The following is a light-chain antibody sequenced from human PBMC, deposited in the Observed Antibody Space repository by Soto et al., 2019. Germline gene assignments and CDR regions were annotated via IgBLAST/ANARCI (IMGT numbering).Light chain of an antibody. CDR2: GAS. V-gene: IGKV3-15*01. J-gene: IGKJ2*03. Sequence: EIVMTQSPATLSVSPGERATLSCRASQSVSSNLSWYQQKPGQAPRLLIYGASTRATGIPARFSGSGSGTEFTLXISSLQSEDFAVYYCQQYNNWPYGFGQGTKLEIK. CDR1: QSVSSN. CDR3: QQYNNWPYG.